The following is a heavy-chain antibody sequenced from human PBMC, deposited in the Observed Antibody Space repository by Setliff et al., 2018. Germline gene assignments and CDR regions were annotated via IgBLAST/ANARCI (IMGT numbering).Heavy chain of an antibody. Sequence: SETLSLTCAVYGGSFSGYYWNWIRQAPGKGLEWIGEINHSGGTNYNPSLKSRVTISPDTSKNHFSLKVNSVTAADTALYYCARSPSSGAYWNPRPFYSDYWGQGTLVTVSS. D-gene: IGHD1-26*01. V-gene: IGHV4-34*01. CDR2: INHSGGT. CDR1: GGSFSGYY. CDR3: ARSPSSGAYWNPRPFYSDY. J-gene: IGHJ4*02.